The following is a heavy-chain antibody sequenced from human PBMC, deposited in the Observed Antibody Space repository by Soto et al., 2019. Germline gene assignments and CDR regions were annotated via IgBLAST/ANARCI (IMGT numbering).Heavy chain of an antibody. J-gene: IGHJ6*02. D-gene: IGHD2-15*01. CDR2: SIPIFGTA. CDR1: GGTFSSYA. CDR3: ARGLYCSGGSCYSDYYYGMDV. Sequence: QVQLVQSGAEVKKPGSSVKVSCKASGGTFSSYAISWVRQAPGQGLEWMGGSIPIFGTANYAQKFQGRVTITADESTSTAYMELSSLRSEDTAVYYCARGLYCSGGSCYSDYYYGMDVWGQGTTVTVSS. V-gene: IGHV1-69*01.